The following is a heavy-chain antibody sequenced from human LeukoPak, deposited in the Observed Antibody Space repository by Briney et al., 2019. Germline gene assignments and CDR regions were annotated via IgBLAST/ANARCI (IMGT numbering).Heavy chain of an antibody. CDR3: ARDIGTTGTRNAFDV. D-gene: IGHD1-1*01. V-gene: IGHV4-34*01. CDR2: INHSGRT. Sequence: PSETLSLTCAVYGGSFSGYYWGWIRQPPGKGLEWIGEINHSGRTNYNPSLKSRGTISVDTSKNQFSLKLSSVTAADTAVYYCARDIGTTGTRNAFDVWGQGTMVTVSS. J-gene: IGHJ3*01. CDR1: GGSFSGYY.